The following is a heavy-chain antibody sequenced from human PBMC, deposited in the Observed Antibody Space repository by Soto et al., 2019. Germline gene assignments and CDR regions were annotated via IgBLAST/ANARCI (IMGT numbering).Heavy chain of an antibody. J-gene: IGHJ6*02. V-gene: IGHV1-2*04. CDR1: GFTFTGYY. D-gene: IGHD3-3*01. CDR3: ERANTIRPYYYNMDV. CDR2: INPNSGGT. Sequence: SVEVSFKASGFTFTGYYIHWVRQAPGQGLEWLGWINPNSGGTSYAQKFQAWITMTRDTSINTAYMELSRLRSDDTAVYYCERANTIRPYYYNMDVWGQGTKVTVYS.